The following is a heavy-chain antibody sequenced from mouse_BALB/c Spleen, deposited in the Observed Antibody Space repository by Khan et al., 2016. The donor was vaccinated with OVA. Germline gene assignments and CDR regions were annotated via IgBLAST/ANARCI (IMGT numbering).Heavy chain of an antibody. V-gene: IGHV1S56*01. D-gene: IGHD1-2*01. Sequence: QVQLQQPGPEVVKPGALVKISCKASGYTFTSYDINWVKQRPGQGLEWIGWIYPGDGSTKYNEKFKGKATLTVDKSSSTAYMQLSSLTSEKFTVXFCARGGITTATLSYWGQGTTLTVSS. CDR2: IYPGDGST. J-gene: IGHJ2*01. CDR3: ARGGITTATLSY. CDR1: GYTFTSYD.